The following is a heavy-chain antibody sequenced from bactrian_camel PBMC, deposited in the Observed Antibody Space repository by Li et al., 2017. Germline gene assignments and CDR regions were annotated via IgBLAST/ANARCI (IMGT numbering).Heavy chain of an antibody. V-gene: IGHV3S26*01. CDR1: RLTYIRYC. CDR3: ATDYCSSGYCYTGLRIYGS. D-gene: IGHD6*01. CDR2: MDIDNDGST. Sequence: QVQLVESGGGSVQTGGSLRLSCAASRLTYIRYCVAWFRQAPGKEREGVAIMDIDNDGSTSYADSVKGRFTISRDNANNTVYLQMNSLNSEDTALYYCATDYCSSGYCYTGLRIYGSWGQGTQVTVS. J-gene: IGHJ6*01.